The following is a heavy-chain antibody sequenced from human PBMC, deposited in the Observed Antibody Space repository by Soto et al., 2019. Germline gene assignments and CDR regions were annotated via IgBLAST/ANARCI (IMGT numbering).Heavy chain of an antibody. V-gene: IGHV4-59*08. CDR2: IYYSGSA. CDR3: AHILPGSPSNY. D-gene: IGHD3-9*01. CDR1: GASISDSY. Sequence: SETLSLTCTVSGASISDSYWSWVRQPPGKRLEWIGYIYYSGSANYNPYLKSRATTSVDPSQNQFSLKVNSVTAADSAIYYCAHILPGSPSNYWCQGPPVTVSS. J-gene: IGHJ4*02.